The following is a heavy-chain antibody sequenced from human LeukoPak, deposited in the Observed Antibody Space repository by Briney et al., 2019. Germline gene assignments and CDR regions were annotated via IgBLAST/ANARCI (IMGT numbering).Heavy chain of an antibody. CDR2: INSDGSST. D-gene: IGHD3-10*01. CDR1: GFTFSSYW. J-gene: IGHJ3*02. Sequence: GGSLRLSCAASGFTFSSYWMHWVCQAPGKGLVWVSRINSDGSSTSYADSVKGRFTISRDNAKNTLYLQMNSLRAEDTAVYYCARAPGFGELLEGAFDIWGQGTMVTVSS. CDR3: ARAPGFGELLEGAFDI. V-gene: IGHV3-74*01.